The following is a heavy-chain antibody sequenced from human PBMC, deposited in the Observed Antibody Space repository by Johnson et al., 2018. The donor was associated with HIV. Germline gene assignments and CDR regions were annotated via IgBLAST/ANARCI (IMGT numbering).Heavy chain of an antibody. D-gene: IGHD1-26*01. J-gene: IGHJ3*02. CDR2: INWNGGST. CDR3: ARDRVMVGATVDAFDI. Sequence: MQLVESGGGVVRPGGSLRLSCAASGFTFDDYDISWVRQAPGKGLEWVSGINWNGGSTGYADSVKGRFTISRDNAKNSLYLQMSSLRAEDTALYYCARDRVMVGATVDAFDIWGQGTMVTVSS. CDR1: GFTFDDYD. V-gene: IGHV3-20*04.